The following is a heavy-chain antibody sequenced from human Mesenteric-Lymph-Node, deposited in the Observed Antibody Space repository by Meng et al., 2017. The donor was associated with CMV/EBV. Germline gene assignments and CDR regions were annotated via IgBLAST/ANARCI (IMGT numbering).Heavy chain of an antibody. J-gene: IGHJ4*02. V-gene: IGHV4-34*01. Sequence: LSRTCVVYGGSFSGYYWSWIRQPPGKGLEWIGEINHGGSTMYNASPKSRVSISVDASNSQFSLKLSSVTAADTAVYYCARGSGYFDYWGQGALVTVSS. CDR3: ARGSGYFDY. D-gene: IGHD1-26*01. CDR2: INHGGST. CDR1: GGSFSGYY.